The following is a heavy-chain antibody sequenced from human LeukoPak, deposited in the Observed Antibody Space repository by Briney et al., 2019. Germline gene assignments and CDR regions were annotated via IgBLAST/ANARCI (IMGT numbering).Heavy chain of an antibody. CDR2: INSGGSGT. J-gene: IGHJ6*02. D-gene: IGHD3-10*01. V-gene: IGHV3-74*01. Sequence: GGSLRLSCAASGFAFSSNWMHWVRQTPGKGLVWVSRINSGGSGTSYADSVEGRFTISRDNAKNTLYLQMNSLRAEDTAVYYCARDRLRITMVRGVQYGMDVWGQGTTVTVSS. CDR3: ARDRLRITMVRGVQYGMDV. CDR1: GFAFSSNW.